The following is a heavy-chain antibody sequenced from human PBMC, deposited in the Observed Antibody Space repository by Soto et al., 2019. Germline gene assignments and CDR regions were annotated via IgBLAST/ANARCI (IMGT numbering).Heavy chain of an antibody. CDR2: MKYRGSS. J-gene: IGHJ5*02. V-gene: IGHV4-59*02. D-gene: IGHD2-2*01. Sequence: PSETLSLTCTVSGASVRPSSWTWIRQPPGKALEWIASMKYRGSSDYNPSLRSRVTMSVDTSKNQFSLQLSSVIAADTAVYYCARVPDRWGQGTRVTVSS. CDR3: ARVPDR. CDR1: GASVRPSS.